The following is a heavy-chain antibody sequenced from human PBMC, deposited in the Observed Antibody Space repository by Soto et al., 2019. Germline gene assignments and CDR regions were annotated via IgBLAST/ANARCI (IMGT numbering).Heavy chain of an antibody. V-gene: IGHV3-23*01. Sequence: EVQLLESGGGLVQPGGSLRLSCAASGFTFSSYAMSWVRQAPGKGLEWVSAISGSGGSTYYADSVKGRFTISRDNSKNTRYLQMNSLRAEDTAVYYCAKDCRDVRFLEWVTHYFDYWGQGTLVTVSS. CDR3: AKDCRDVRFLEWVTHYFDY. CDR2: ISGSGGST. CDR1: GFTFSSYA. D-gene: IGHD3-3*01. J-gene: IGHJ4*02.